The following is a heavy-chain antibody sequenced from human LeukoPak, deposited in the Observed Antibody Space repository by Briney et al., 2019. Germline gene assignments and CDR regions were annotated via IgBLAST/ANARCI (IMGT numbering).Heavy chain of an antibody. CDR2: IRFDGSDK. CDR3: ARTGGGGYRYFDY. CDR1: GLTFSTYG. J-gene: IGHJ4*02. Sequence: TGGSLRLSCAASGLTFSTYGMNWVRQAPGEGLEWVAFIRFDGSDKYYADSVKGRFTISRDNSKNTLYLQMNSLRAEDTAVYYCARTGGGGYRYFDYWGQGTLVTVSS. D-gene: IGHD5-12*01. V-gene: IGHV3-30*02.